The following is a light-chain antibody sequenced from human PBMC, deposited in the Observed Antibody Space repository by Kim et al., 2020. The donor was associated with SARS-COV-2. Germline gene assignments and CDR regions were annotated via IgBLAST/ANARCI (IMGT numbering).Light chain of an antibody. V-gene: IGKV1-27*01. CDR2: AAS. CDR3: QKCSGAPWT. J-gene: IGKJ1*01. Sequence: ASGGDRVTSTCRASQGIRNYVGWYQQKPGKAPKLLIDAASALQSGVPSRFSGSGSGTDFTLTINRLQPEDVATYYCQKCSGAPWTFGQGTKVDIK. CDR1: QGIRNY.